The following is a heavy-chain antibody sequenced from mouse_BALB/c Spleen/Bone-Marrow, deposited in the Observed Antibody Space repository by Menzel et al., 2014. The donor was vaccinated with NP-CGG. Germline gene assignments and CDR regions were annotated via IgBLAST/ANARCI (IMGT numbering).Heavy chain of an antibody. V-gene: IGHV1S81*02. D-gene: IGHD2-1*01. CDR1: GYTFTSYY. CDR2: INPSNGGT. J-gene: IGHJ3*01. Sequence: VKLVESGAELAKPGASVKLSCKASGYTFTSYYIYWVKQRPGQGLEWIGEINPSNGGTNFNEKFKSKATLTVDKSSSTAYMQLSSLTSEDSAVYYCTRSNGNWFAYWGQGTLVTVSA. CDR3: TRSNGNWFAY.